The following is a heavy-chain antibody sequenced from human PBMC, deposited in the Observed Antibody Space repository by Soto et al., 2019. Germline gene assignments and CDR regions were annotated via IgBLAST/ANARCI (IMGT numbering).Heavy chain of an antibody. CDR3: ATLHCIRPNCVPLAP. CDR2: IYYSGST. J-gene: IGHJ5*02. Sequence: QLQLQESGPGLVKPSETLSLTCTVSGGSISSTGYYWGWIRQPPGKGLEWIGSIYYSGSTSYNPSPQCRFTTPXXXPXXQLSLKLSSVTAADTAVYSRATLHCIRPNCVPLAPWGQGTLVTVSS. V-gene: IGHV4-39*01. D-gene: IGHD2-2*01. CDR1: GGSISSTGYY.